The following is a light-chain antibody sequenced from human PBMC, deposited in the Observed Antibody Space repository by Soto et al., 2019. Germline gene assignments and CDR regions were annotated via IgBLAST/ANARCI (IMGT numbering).Light chain of an antibody. Sequence: DIQMTQSPSTLSASVGDIVSITCQTSQSISSWLAWYQPNPGKAPKLLLYGVSTLQTGVPSRFSGSGSGTAFTLTIDSLQPEDFATYYCQQLSYFPRGSFGQGTRM. CDR3: QQLSYFPRGS. CDR1: QSISSW. CDR2: GVS. J-gene: IGKJ5*01. V-gene: IGKV1-5*01.